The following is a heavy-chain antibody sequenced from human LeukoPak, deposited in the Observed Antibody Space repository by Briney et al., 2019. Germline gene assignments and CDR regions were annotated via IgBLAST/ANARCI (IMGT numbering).Heavy chain of an antibody. Sequence: PGGSLRLSCAASGFIFTGYFMSWVRQAPGKGLEWVASIKHDGSEKYYVDSVRGRFTISRDNTKNLLYLQMSSLRAEDTAVYYCAKGDYDFWSGSFDYWGQGTLVTVSS. CDR2: IKHDGSEK. CDR3: AKGDYDFWSGSFDY. J-gene: IGHJ4*02. CDR1: GFIFTGYF. D-gene: IGHD3-3*01. V-gene: IGHV3-7*01.